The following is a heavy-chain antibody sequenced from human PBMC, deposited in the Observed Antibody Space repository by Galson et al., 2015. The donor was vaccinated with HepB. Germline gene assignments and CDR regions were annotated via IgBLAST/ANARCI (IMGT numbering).Heavy chain of an antibody. CDR3: TRLGDLSGYSSL. J-gene: IGHJ4*02. CDR1: AFNFSGPA. D-gene: IGHD6-13*01. CDR2: IGSKANRYAT. Sequence: SLRLSCAASAFNFSGPAMHWVRQASRRGLEWVRRIGSKANRYATAYAASVKGRFTISRDNSKNTAYMQMNSLKTEDTAVYYCTRLGDLSGYSSLWGQGTLVTVSS. V-gene: IGHV3-73*01.